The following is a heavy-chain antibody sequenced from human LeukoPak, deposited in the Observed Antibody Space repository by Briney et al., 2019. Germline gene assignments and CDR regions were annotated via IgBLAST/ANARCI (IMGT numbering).Heavy chain of an antibody. D-gene: IGHD3-9*01. V-gene: IGHV1-2*02. CDR3: ARAFWFGAYFDWLRYYYYYYYMDV. Sequence: AWVTVSCKASGYTFTCYYMHWVRQAPGQGLERMGWINTNSGGTNNAQKFQGRGTMTRDTSISTAYMELSKLSSDDTAVYYCARAFWFGAYFDWLRYYYYYYYMDVWGKGTTVTVSS. CDR2: INTNSGGT. CDR1: GYTFTCYY. J-gene: IGHJ6*03.